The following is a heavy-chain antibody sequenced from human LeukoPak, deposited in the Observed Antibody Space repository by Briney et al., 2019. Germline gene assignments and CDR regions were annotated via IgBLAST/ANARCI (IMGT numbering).Heavy chain of an antibody. Sequence: SETLSLTCTVSAGSISSYYWNWIRQPPGKGLEWIGYIYYSGTTNYNPSLKSRVTISVDTSKNQFSLKLSSVTAADTAVYYCARSILHSGGSCCWYYFDYWGQGTLVTVSS. CDR3: ARSILHSGGSCCWYYFDY. J-gene: IGHJ4*02. CDR1: AGSISSYY. D-gene: IGHD2-15*01. V-gene: IGHV4-59*01. CDR2: IYYSGTT.